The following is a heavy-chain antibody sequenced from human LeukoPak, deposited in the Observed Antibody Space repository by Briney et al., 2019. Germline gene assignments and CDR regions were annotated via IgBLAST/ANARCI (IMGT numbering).Heavy chain of an antibody. V-gene: IGHV4-34*01. CDR1: GGLFSGNY. CDR3: ASRRMVAADHYFDF. CDR2: VNHSGST. D-gene: IGHD2-15*01. J-gene: IGHJ4*02. Sequence: SVTQSLTCAVCGGLFSGNYWNWIRGPPGRPLEWIGEVNHSGSTDYNPSLRSRVTISADMSKNKFSLKLSSVTGADTAVYYCASRRMVAADHYFDFWGQGTLATVPS.